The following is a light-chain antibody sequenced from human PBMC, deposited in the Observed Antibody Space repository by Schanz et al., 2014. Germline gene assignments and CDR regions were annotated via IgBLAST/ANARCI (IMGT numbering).Light chain of an antibody. CDR2: GAS. V-gene: IGKV3-15*01. J-gene: IGKJ2*01. Sequence: IVMTQSPATLSVSPGERASLSCRASQSVNSNLAWYQQKPGQAPRLLIYGASTRATGIPARFSGSGSGSGFTLTISSLQSEDFATYYCQQYSSYSYTFGQGTKLEIK. CDR3: QQYSSYSYT. CDR1: QSVNSN.